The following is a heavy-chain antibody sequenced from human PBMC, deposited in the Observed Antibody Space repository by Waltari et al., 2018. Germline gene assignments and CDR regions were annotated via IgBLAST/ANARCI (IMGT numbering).Heavy chain of an antibody. CDR1: GDPWNYL. Sequence: QLHESGTGLAKPSGTLSPICALSGDPWNYLWSWVRQPPGKGLEWIGQVLGSGRTNYNPSFASRVSISLDTSTHQFALKMTSATAADTALYYCARDRGRGLYLDTWGQGILVTVSP. J-gene: IGHJ4*02. CDR3: ARDRGRGLYLDT. V-gene: IGHV4-4*02. CDR2: VLGSGRT. D-gene: IGHD2-15*01.